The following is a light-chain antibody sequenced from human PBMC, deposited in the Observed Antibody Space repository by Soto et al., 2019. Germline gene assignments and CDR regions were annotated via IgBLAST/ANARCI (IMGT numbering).Light chain of an antibody. V-gene: IGLV2-11*01. CDR3: SSYAGSYTLF. J-gene: IGLJ2*01. Sequence: QSALTQPRSVSGSPGQSVTLSCTGTSSDVGGYHYVSWYQHHPGKAPKIIIFDVNKRPSGVPDRFSGSKSGNTASLTISGLQTEDEADYYCSSYAGSYTLFFGGGTKLTVL. CDR1: SSDVGGYHY. CDR2: DVN.